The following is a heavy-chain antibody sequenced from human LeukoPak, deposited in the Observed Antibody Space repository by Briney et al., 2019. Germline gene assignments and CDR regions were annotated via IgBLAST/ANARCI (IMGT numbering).Heavy chain of an antibody. CDR1: GGSISSSSYY. Sequence: SETLSLTCTVSGGSISSSSYYWGWIRQPPGKGLEWIGSIYYSGSTYYNPSLKSRVTISVDTSKNQFSLKLSSVTAADTAVYYCARTSRLDYHNDYWGQGTLVTVSS. CDR3: ARTSRLDYHNDY. J-gene: IGHJ4*02. D-gene: IGHD3-16*01. CDR2: IYYSGST. V-gene: IGHV4-39*01.